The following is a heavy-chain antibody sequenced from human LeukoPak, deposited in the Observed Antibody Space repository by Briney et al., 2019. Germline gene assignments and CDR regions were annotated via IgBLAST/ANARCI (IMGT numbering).Heavy chain of an antibody. V-gene: IGHV3-48*04. Sequence: GGSLRLSCAASGFTFSSYTMNWVRQAPGKGLEWLSYIVSSSSTTYYADSVKGRFTISRDNAKNSLYLQMNSLRAEDTAVYYCARVATSGFDYWGQGTLVTVSS. CDR3: ARVATSGFDY. D-gene: IGHD6-25*01. J-gene: IGHJ4*02. CDR1: GFTFSSYT. CDR2: IVSSSSTT.